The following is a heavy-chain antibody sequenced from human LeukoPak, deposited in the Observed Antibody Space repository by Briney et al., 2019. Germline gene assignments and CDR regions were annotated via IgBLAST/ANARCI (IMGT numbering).Heavy chain of an antibody. CDR3: ARDREDSGWNFGWFDP. Sequence: SQTLSLTCAISGDSVSSNSAAWNWIRQSPSRGLEWLGRTYYRSMWYNDYALSLKSRITINPDTSKNQFSLQLKSVTPEDTAVYYCARDREDSGWNFGWFDPWGQGTLVTVSS. V-gene: IGHV6-1*01. CDR2: TYYRSMWYN. J-gene: IGHJ5*02. D-gene: IGHD6-19*01. CDR1: GDSVSSNSAA.